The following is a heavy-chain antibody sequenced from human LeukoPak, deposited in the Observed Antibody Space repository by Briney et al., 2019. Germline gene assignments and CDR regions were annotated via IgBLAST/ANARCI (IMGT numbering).Heavy chain of an antibody. CDR3: ARDYVGYSSGWSDAFDI. CDR1: GGSISSSGYY. Sequence: SETLSLTCTVSGGSISSSGYYWGWIRQPPGKGLEWIGSFYYSGSTYYNPSLKSRVTISVDTSKIQFSLKLSSVTAADTAVYYCARDYVGYSSGWSDAFDIWGQGTMVTVSS. J-gene: IGHJ3*02. D-gene: IGHD6-19*01. CDR2: FYYSGST. V-gene: IGHV4-39*07.